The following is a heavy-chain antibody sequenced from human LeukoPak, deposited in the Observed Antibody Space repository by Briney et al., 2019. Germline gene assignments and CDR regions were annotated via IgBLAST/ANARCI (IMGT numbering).Heavy chain of an antibody. CDR1: GFTFSSYW. CDR3: ARSTIRLNWFDP. V-gene: IGHV3-74*01. CDR2: INSDGSST. J-gene: IGHJ5*02. D-gene: IGHD3-3*01. Sequence: GGSLRLSCAASGFTFSSYWMHWVRQAPGKGLVWVSGINSDGSSTTYADSVKGRFTISRDNAKNTLYLQMNSLRADDTAVYYCARSTIRLNWFDPWGQGTLVTVSS.